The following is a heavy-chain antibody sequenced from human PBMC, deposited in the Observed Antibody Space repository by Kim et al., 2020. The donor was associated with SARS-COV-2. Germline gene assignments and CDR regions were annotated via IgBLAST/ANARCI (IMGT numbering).Heavy chain of an antibody. J-gene: IGHJ1*01. V-gene: IGHV3-48*01. CDR1: GFTFSTYS. CDR2: XSGSGSSI. Sequence: GGSLRLSCAASGFTFSTYSMNWVRQAPGKGLEWVSYXSGSGSSIYYADSVKGRXXISRXXXKNSXXLXXXSLRXXDTXVXYXXXDRXXXFSXXXWG. CDR3: XXDRXXXFSXXX.